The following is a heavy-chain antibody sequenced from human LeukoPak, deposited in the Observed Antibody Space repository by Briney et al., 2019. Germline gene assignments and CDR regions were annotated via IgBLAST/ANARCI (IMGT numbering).Heavy chain of an antibody. V-gene: IGHV3-66*01. CDR3: ARDDYSSSWYVRFDP. Sequence: GGSLRLSCAASEFTVSSNYMSWVRQAPGKGLEWVSVIYSGGSTYYADSVKGRFTISRDNAKNSLYLQMNSLRAEDTAVYYCARDDYSSSWYVRFDPWGQGTLVTVSS. CDR2: IYSGGST. D-gene: IGHD6-13*01. J-gene: IGHJ5*02. CDR1: EFTVSSNY.